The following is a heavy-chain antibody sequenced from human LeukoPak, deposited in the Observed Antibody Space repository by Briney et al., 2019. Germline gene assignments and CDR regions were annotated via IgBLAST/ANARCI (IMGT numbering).Heavy chain of an antibody. V-gene: IGHV1-8*01. J-gene: IGHJ4*02. Sequence: ASVKVSCKASGYTFTSYDINWVRQATGQGLEWMGWMNPNSGNTGYAQKFQGRVTMTRNTSISTAYMELSSLRSEDTAVYYCANVWRGSYSGSYSFDYWGQGTLVTVSS. CDR2: MNPNSGNT. D-gene: IGHD1-26*01. CDR3: ANVWRGSYSGSYSFDY. CDR1: GYTFTSYD.